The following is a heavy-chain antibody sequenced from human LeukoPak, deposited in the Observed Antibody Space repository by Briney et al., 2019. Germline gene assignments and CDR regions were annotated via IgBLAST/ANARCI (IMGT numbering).Heavy chain of an antibody. CDR3: ARTMVRGVAPATY. D-gene: IGHD3-10*01. CDR1: GYTFTSYY. CDR2: INPSGGST. V-gene: IGHV1-46*03. J-gene: IGHJ4*02. Sequence: ASVKVSCKASGYTFTSYYMHWVRQAPGKGLEWMGIINPSGGSTSYAQKFQGRVTMTRDTSTSTVYMELSSLRSEDTPVYYCARTMVRGVAPATYWGQGTLVTVSS.